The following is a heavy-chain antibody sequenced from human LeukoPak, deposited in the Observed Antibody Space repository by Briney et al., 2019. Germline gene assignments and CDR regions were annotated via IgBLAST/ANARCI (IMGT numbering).Heavy chain of an antibody. CDR3: ATGEGEKEMRPFDY. CDR2: IKQDGSEK. V-gene: IGHV3-7*01. Sequence: GGSPRLSCAASGFTFSSYWMSWVRQAPGKGLEWVANIKQDGSEKYYVDSVKGRFTISRDNAKNSLYLQMNSLRAEDTTVYYCATGEGEKEMRPFDYWGQGTLVTVSS. J-gene: IGHJ4*02. CDR1: GFTFSSYW. D-gene: IGHD3-16*01.